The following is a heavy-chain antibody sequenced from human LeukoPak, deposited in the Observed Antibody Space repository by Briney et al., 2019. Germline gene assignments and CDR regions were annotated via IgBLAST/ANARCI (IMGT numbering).Heavy chain of an antibody. V-gene: IGHV5-51*01. J-gene: IGHJ4*02. D-gene: IGHD5-24*01. CDR1: GYSFTSYW. CDR3: ARGGSMATITRGLGY. CDR2: IYPGDSDT. Sequence: GESLKISCKGSGYSFTSYWIGWVRQMPGKGLEWMGIIYPGDSDTRYSPSFQGQVTISADKSISTAYLQWSSLKASDTAMYYCARGGSMATITRGLGYWGQGTLVTVSS.